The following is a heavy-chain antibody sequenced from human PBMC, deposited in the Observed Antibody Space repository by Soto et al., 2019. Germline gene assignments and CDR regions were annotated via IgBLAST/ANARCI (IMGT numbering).Heavy chain of an antibody. CDR2: ISYDGSNK. D-gene: IGHD1-26*01. V-gene: IGHV3-30-3*01. J-gene: IGHJ6*02. Sequence: QVQLVESGGGVVQPGRSLRLSCAASGFTFSSYAMHWVRQAPGKGLEWVAVISYDGSNKYYADSVKGRFTISRDNSKNTLYLEMNSLRAEDTAVYDCARDNGMVECMDVWGQGTTVTVSS. CDR1: GFTFSSYA. CDR3: ARDNGMVECMDV.